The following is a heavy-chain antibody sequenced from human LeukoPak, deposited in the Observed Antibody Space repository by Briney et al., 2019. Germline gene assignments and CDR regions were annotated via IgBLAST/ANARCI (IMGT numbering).Heavy chain of an antibody. CDR2: MYHSGRG. CDR3: ATESSGSFIY. D-gene: IGHD1-26*01. CDR1: GYYISSGLF. Sequence: SETLSLTCDVSGYYISSGLFWAWIRQSPVKGLEWIGTMYHSGRGYYNPSLNSRVTISMYTSSNHFSLRVNSVTAADTAFYYCATESSGSFIYWGQGTLVTVSS. V-gene: IGHV4-38-2*01. J-gene: IGHJ4*02.